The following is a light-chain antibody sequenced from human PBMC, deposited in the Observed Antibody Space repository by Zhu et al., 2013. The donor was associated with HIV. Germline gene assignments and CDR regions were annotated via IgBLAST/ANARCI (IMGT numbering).Light chain of an antibody. CDR3: QQRSKWPPSS. CDR1: QSVSTY. CDR2: DAS. Sequence: EIVMTQSPATLSVSPGERATLSCRASQSVSTYLAWYQQKPGQAPRLLIYDASNRATGIPARFSGSGSGTDFTLTISSLEPEVFAVYYCQQRSKWPPSSFGQGTKLEI. V-gene: IGKV3-11*01. J-gene: IGKJ2*04.